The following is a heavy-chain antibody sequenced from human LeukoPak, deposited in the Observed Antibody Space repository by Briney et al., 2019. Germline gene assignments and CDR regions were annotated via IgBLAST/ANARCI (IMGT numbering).Heavy chain of an antibody. Sequence: SVKVSCKASGGTFSSYAINWVRQAPGQGPEWMGGIIPIFGRANYAQKFRGRVTMTTDESTSTAYMELSSLRSEDTAVYYCARVFARSGEISGSYFYYWGQGTLVTVSS. V-gene: IGHV1-69*05. CDR2: IIPIFGRA. J-gene: IGHJ4*02. CDR3: ARVFARSGEISGSYFYY. CDR1: GGTFSSYA. D-gene: IGHD1-26*01.